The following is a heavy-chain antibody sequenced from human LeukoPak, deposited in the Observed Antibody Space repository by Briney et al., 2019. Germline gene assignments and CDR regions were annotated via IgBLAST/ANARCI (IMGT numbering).Heavy chain of an antibody. V-gene: IGHV1-69*04. CDR2: IIPILGIA. Sequence: GASVKVSCKASGGTFSSYAISWVRQAPGQGLEWMGRIIPILGIANYAQKFQGRVTITADKSTSTAYMELSSLRSEDTAVYYCARDYYDSSGYDAFDIWGQGTMVTVSS. J-gene: IGHJ3*02. D-gene: IGHD3-22*01. CDR1: GGTFSSYA. CDR3: ARDYYDSSGYDAFDI.